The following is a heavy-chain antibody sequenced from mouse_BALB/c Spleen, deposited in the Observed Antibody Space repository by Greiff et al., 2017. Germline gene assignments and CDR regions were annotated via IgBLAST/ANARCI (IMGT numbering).Heavy chain of an antibody. J-gene: IGHJ4*01. CDR1: GYTFTDYN. CDR2: INPNNGGT. Sequence: VQLKQSGPELVKPGASVKIPCKASGYTFTDYNMDWVKQSHGKSLEWIGDINPNNGGTIYNQKFKGKATLTVDKSSSTAYMELRSLTSEDTAVYYCARSYYGTYYYAMDYWGQGTSVTVSS. CDR3: ARSYYGTYYYAMDY. V-gene: IGHV1-18*01. D-gene: IGHD1-2*01.